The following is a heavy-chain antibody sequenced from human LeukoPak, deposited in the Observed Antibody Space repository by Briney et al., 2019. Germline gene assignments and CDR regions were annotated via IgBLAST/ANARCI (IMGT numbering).Heavy chain of an antibody. CDR2: IKQDGSEK. CDR3: ARSRTIVANGMDV. D-gene: IGHD5-12*01. Sequence: GSLXLSCAASGFTFSSYWMSWVRQAPGKGLEWVANIKQDGSEKYYVDSVKGRFTISRDNSKNTLYLQMNSLRAEDTAVYYCARSRTIVANGMDVWGQGTTVTVSS. J-gene: IGHJ6*02. V-gene: IGHV3-7*03. CDR1: GFTFSSYW.